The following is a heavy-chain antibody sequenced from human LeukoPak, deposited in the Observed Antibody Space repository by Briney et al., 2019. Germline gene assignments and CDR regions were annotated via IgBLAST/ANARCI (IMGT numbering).Heavy chain of an antibody. V-gene: IGHV4-38-2*02. CDR3: ARVYLRGGSYH. CDR1: GYSISSGYY. J-gene: IGHJ5*02. D-gene: IGHD1-26*01. CDR2: IYHSGST. Sequence: PSETLSLTCTVSGYSISSGYYWGWIRQPPGKGLEWIGSIYHSGSTYYNPSLKSRVTISVDTSKMQFSLKLSSVTAAETAVYYCARVYLRGGSYHWGQGTLVTVSS.